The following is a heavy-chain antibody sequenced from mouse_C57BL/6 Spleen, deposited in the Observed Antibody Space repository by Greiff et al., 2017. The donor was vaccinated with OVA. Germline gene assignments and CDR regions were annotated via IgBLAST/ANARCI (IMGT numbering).Heavy chain of an antibody. Sequence: VQLKESGAELVRPGSSVKMSCKTSGYTFTSYGINWVKQRPGQGLEWIGYIYIGNGYTEYNEKFKGKATLTSDTSSSTAYMQLSSLTSEDSAIYVCARSDYDYDGGFAYWGQGTLVTVSA. CDR1: GYTFTSYG. CDR3: ARSDYDYDGGFAY. CDR2: IYIGNGYT. D-gene: IGHD2-4*01. V-gene: IGHV1-58*01. J-gene: IGHJ3*01.